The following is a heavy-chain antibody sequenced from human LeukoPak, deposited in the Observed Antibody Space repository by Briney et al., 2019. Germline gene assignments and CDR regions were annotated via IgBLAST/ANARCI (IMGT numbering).Heavy chain of an antibody. D-gene: IGHD5-18*01. CDR1: GGSISSSSYY. J-gene: IGHJ5*02. Sequence: SETLSLTCTVSGGSISSSSYYWGWIRQPPGKGLEWIGSIYYSGSTYYNPSLKSRVTISVDTSKNQFSLKLSSVTAADTAVYYCARGGYSYGYLNWFDPWGQRTLVTVSS. V-gene: IGHV4-39*07. CDR3: ARGGYSYGYLNWFDP. CDR2: IYYSGST.